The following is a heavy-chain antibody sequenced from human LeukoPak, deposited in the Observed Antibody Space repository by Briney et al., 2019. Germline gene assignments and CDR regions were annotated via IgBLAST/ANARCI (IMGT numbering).Heavy chain of an antibody. J-gene: IGHJ3*02. D-gene: IGHD3-22*01. Sequence: SGPTLVKPTQTLTLTCTFSGFSLSTNGVGVGWIRQPPGKALEWLALVFWDDDKRYSPSLKSRLTITKDTSKNQVVLTMTNMDPVDTATYYCAHSRGKMRNYYDSSGYNPYDAFDIWGPGTMVTVSS. CDR3: AHSRGKMRNYYDSSGYNPYDAFDI. CDR1: GFSLSTNGVG. CDR2: VFWDDDK. V-gene: IGHV2-5*02.